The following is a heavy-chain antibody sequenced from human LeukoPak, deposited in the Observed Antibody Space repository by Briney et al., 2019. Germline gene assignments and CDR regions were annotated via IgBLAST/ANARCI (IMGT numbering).Heavy chain of an antibody. CDR2: INHSGST. CDR3: ARGGPLAVAGY. Sequence: SETLSLTCAVYGGSFSGYYWSWIRQPPGKGLEWIGEINHSGSTNYNPSLKSRVTISVDTSKNQFSLKLSSVTAADTAVYYCARGGPLAVAGYWGQGTLVTVSS. CDR1: GGSFSGYY. D-gene: IGHD6-19*01. V-gene: IGHV4-34*01. J-gene: IGHJ4*02.